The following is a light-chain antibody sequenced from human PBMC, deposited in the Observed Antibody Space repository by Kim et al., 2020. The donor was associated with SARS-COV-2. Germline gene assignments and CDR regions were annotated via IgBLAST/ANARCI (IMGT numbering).Light chain of an antibody. CDR3: QVWDGSKDDPV. V-gene: IGLV3-21*04. CDR1: NLGGYS. CDR2: YDS. Sequence: APGAPARIPPGEANLGGYSVHWYQRQPGPLPVLVIYYDSDRPSGIPERFSGSNSGITATLAISTVEAADEADYYCQVWDGSKDDPVFGGGTQLTVL. J-gene: IGLJ2*01.